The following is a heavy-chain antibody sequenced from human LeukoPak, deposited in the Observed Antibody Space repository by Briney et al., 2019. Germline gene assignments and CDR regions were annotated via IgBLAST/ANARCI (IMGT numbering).Heavy chain of an antibody. CDR2: IYYSGST. CDR3: ARGPFDYGDYVT. Sequence: SETLSLTSTVSGGSISSYYWSWIRQPPGKGLEWIGYIYYSGSTNYNPSLKSRVTISVDTSKNQFSLKLSSVTAADTAVYYCARGPFDYGDYVTWGQGTMVTVSS. CDR1: GGSISSYY. V-gene: IGHV4-59*01. D-gene: IGHD4-17*01. J-gene: IGHJ3*01.